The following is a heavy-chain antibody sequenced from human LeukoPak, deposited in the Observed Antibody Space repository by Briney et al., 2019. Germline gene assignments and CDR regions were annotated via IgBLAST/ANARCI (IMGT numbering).Heavy chain of an antibody. D-gene: IGHD6-19*01. CDR3: ATIGYSSGWYYFDY. CDR1: GYTFTGYY. Sequence: ASVKVSCKASGYTFTGYYMHWVRQAPGQGLEWMGWINPNSGGTNYARKFQGRVTMTRDTSISTAYMELSRLRSDDTAVYYCATIGYSSGWYYFDYWGQGTLITVSS. J-gene: IGHJ4*02. CDR2: INPNSGGT. V-gene: IGHV1-2*02.